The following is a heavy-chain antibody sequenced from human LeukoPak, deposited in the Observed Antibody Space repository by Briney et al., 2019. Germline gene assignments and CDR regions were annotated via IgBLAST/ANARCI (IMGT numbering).Heavy chain of an antibody. CDR3: ARDRLYSRGFDP. Sequence: GSLRLSCAASGFTFSSYSMNWVRQAPGKGLEWVSSISSSSSYIYYADSVKGRFTISRDNAKNSLYLQMNSLRAEDTAVYYCARDRLYSRGFDPWGQGTLVTVSS. D-gene: IGHD6-13*01. CDR1: GFTFSSYS. V-gene: IGHV3-21*01. CDR2: ISSSSSYI. J-gene: IGHJ5*02.